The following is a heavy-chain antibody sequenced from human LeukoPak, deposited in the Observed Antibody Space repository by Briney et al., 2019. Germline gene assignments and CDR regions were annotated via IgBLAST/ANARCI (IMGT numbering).Heavy chain of an antibody. J-gene: IGHJ4*02. CDR1: GFTFSSYA. D-gene: IGHD3-10*01. Sequence: RPGGSLRLSCAASGFTFSSYAMSWVRQAPGKGLEWVSAISGSGGSTYYADSVKGRFTISRDNSKNTLYLQMNSLRAEDTAVYYCAKNPAVRGVILGYFDYWGQGTLVTVSS. V-gene: IGHV3-23*01. CDR2: ISGSGGST. CDR3: AKNPAVRGVILGYFDY.